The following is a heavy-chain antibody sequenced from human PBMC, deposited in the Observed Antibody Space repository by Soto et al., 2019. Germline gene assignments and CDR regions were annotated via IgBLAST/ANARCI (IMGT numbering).Heavy chain of an antibody. J-gene: IGHJ4*02. D-gene: IGHD3-10*01. V-gene: IGHV3-7*01. Sequence: DVQVVESGGGLVQPGGSLRLSCAASGFTFGTYWMSWVRRVPGKGLEWVANINQDGTAQFYVDSVKGRFTISRDNAKNSLYLQMNSLRAEDTAVYYCATSMVRGAVDYWGQGTLGTVSS. CDR3: ATSMVRGAVDY. CDR1: GFTFGTYW. CDR2: INQDGTAQ.